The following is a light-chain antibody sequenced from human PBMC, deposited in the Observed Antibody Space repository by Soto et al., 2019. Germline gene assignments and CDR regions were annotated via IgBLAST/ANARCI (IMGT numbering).Light chain of an antibody. CDR3: QQYNNWPPLWT. Sequence: VMTQSPATLSVSPGERATLSCRASQSVSSNLAWYQQKPGQAPRLLIYGASTRATGIPARFSGSGSGTEFTLTISSLQSEDFAVYYCQQYNNWPPLWTFGQGTKV. CDR1: QSVSSN. V-gene: IGKV3-15*01. CDR2: GAS. J-gene: IGKJ1*01.